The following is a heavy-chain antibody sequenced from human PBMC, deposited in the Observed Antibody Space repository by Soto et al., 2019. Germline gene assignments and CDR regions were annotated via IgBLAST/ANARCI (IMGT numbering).Heavy chain of an antibody. CDR1: GGSISSGGYY. J-gene: IGHJ4*02. V-gene: IGHV4-31*03. CDR2: IYYSGST. D-gene: IGHD6-19*01. CDR3: ARADIAVAVFDY. Sequence: SETLSLTCTVSGGSISSGGYYWSWIRQHPGKGLEWIGYIYYSGSTYYNPSLKSRVTISVDTSKNQFSLKLSSVTAADTAVYYCARADIAVAVFDYWGQGTLVTVSS.